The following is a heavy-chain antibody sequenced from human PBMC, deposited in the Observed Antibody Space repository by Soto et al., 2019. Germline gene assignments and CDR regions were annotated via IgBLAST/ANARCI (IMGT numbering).Heavy chain of an antibody. J-gene: IGHJ6*02. D-gene: IGHD2-8*02. CDR2: LSWNSGSV. CDR1: GFTFDDYA. Sequence: PGGSLRLSCAASGFTFDDYAMHWVRQAPGRGLEWVSDLSWNSGSVDYADSVKGRFTISRDNAKNSLYLQMNSLRAEDTALYYCAKDRSVYCTGARCERSDYFYYYGMDVWGQGPTVTVYS. CDR3: AKDRSVYCTGARCERSDYFYYYGMDV. V-gene: IGHV3-9*01.